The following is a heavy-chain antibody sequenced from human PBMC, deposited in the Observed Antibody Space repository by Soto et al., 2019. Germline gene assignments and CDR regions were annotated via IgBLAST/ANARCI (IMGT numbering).Heavy chain of an antibody. Sequence: PSETPSLARAVYGGSRGRARYSWAWIRQPPGKGLEWIGSIYYSGSTYYNPSLKSRVTISVDTSKNQFSLKLSSVTAADTAVYYCARPTVVTPGFGWFDPWGQG. CDR3: ARPTVVTPGFGWFDP. J-gene: IGHJ5*02. D-gene: IGHD4-17*01. V-gene: IGHV4-39*01. CDR2: IYYSGST. CDR1: GGSRGRARYS.